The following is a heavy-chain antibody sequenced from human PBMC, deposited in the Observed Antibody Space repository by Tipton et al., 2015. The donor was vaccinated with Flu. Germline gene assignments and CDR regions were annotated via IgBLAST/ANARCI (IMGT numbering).Heavy chain of an antibody. V-gene: IGHV3-73*01. J-gene: IGHJ4*02. CDR1: GFTFSGSA. D-gene: IGHD1-1*01. CDR3: TRRYEGPGLIDY. CDR2: IRSKANSYAT. Sequence: SLRLSCAASGFTFSGSAMHWVRQASGKGLEWVGRIRSKANSYATAYAASVKGRFTISRDDSKNTAYLQMNSLKTEDTAVYYCTRRYEGPGLIDYWGQGTLVTVSS.